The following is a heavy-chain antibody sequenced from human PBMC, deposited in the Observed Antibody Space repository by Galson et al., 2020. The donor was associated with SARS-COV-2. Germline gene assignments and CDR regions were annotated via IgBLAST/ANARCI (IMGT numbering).Heavy chain of an antibody. CDR2: INPSGGGT. V-gene: IGHV1-46*01. CDR1: GYTFTSYY. CDR3: ARGPTYGDYPNWFDP. J-gene: IGHJ5*02. D-gene: IGHD4-17*01. Sequence: ASVKVSCKASGYTFTSYYIHWVRQAPGQGLEWMGIINPSGGGTTYAQKFQGRVTMTRDTSTSTVYMELSSLRSEDTAVYYCARGPTYGDYPNWFDPWGQGTLVTVSS.